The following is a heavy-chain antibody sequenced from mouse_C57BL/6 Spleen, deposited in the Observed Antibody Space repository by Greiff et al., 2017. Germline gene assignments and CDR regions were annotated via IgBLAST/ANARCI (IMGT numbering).Heavy chain of an antibody. J-gene: IGHJ2*01. CDR2: ISSGSSTI. V-gene: IGHV5-17*01. CDR3: ARHYDSFDY. Sequence: EVNVVESGGGLVKPGGSLKLSCAASGFTFSDYGMHWVRQAPEKGLEWVAYISSGSSTIYYADTVKGRFTISRDNAKNTLVLQMTSLGSEDTAMYYCARHYDSFDYWGQGTTLTVSS. CDR1: GFTFSDYG. D-gene: IGHD2-4*01.